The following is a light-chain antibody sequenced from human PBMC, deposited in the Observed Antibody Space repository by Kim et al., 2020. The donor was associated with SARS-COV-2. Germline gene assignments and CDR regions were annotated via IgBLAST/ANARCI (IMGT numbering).Light chain of an antibody. V-gene: IGLV1-44*01. CDR1: SSNLGSNT. CDR2: SND. J-gene: IGLJ3*02. CDR3: AAWDDSLNAWL. Sequence: QSVLTQPPSASGTPGQRVTVSCSGSSSNLGSNTVNWYQQLPGTDPKLLIYSNDRRPSGVPDRFSGSKSGTSASLAISGLQSEDEADYYCAAWDDSLNAWLFGGGTKLTVL.